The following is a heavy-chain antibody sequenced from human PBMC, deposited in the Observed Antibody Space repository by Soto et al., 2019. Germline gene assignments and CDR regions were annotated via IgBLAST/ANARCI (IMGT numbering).Heavy chain of an antibody. V-gene: IGHV3-15*01. Sequence: EVQVVESGGDLVKPGGSLRLSCVTSGFMFSSAWMSWVRQAPGKGLEWVGRIKSKSDGWARDYAAPVKGRFSISRDDSKNTVYLQMNSLRAEDTAVYYCVEGWNDFWGQGTLVTVSS. CDR1: GFMFSSAW. CDR3: VEGWNDF. CDR2: IKSKSDGWAR. J-gene: IGHJ4*02. D-gene: IGHD1-1*01.